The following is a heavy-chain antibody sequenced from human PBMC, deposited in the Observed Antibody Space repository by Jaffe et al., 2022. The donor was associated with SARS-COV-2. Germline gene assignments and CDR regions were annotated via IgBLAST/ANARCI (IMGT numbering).Heavy chain of an antibody. Sequence: EVQLLESGGGLVQPGGSLRLSCAASGFSFSAYAMSWVRQAPGKGLEWVSAITSSGGATYYADSVKGRFTVSRDNSKNTLYLQMNSLRADDTAVYYCAAGGPQHSYAWDYWGQGTLVTVSS. CDR3: AAGGPQHSYAWDY. D-gene: IGHD2-2*01. V-gene: IGHV3-23*01. CDR2: ITSSGGAT. CDR1: GFSFSAYA. J-gene: IGHJ4*02.